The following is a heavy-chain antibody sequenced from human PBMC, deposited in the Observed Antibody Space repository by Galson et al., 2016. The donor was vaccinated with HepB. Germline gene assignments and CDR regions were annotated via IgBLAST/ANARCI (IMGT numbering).Heavy chain of an antibody. J-gene: IGHJ6*02. D-gene: IGHD3-10*01. CDR1: GFSFYGYG. CDR2: TWYDGSNK. CDR3: ARTMVRGVVKVGYYYYGLDV. Sequence: SLRLSCAASGFSFYGYGMHWVRQAPGKGLEWVAVTWYDGSNKYYTDSVKGRFTISRDNSKNTPYLQMNSLRAEDTAVYYCARTMVRGVVKVGYYYYGLDVWGQGTTVTVSS. V-gene: IGHV3-33*01.